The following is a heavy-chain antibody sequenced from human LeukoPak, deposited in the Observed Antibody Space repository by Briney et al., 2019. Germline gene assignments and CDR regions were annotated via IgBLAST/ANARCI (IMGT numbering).Heavy chain of an antibody. J-gene: IGHJ4*02. Sequence: GGSLRLSRAASGFTVSSNYMSWVRQAPGKGLEWVSVIYSGGSTYYADSVKGRFTISRDNSKNTLYLQMNSLRAEDTAVYYCARDGPYYHDSGSCDYWGQGTLVTVSS. V-gene: IGHV3-66*01. CDR3: ARDGPYYHDSGSCDY. D-gene: IGHD3-10*01. CDR1: GFTVSSNY. CDR2: IYSGGST.